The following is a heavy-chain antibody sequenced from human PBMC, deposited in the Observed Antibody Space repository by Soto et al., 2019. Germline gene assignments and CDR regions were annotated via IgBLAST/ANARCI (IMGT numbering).Heavy chain of an antibody. CDR2: INSDGSST. J-gene: IGHJ2*01. CDR3: ARGGSLNWYFEL. Sequence: EVQLVESGGGLVQPGGSLRLSCAASGFTFSSYWMHWVRQAPGKGLVWVSRINSDGSSTSYADSVKGRFTISRDKAKNTLYLQMNSLRAEDTAVYYCARGGSLNWYFELWGRGTLVTVSS. CDR1: GFTFSSYW. V-gene: IGHV3-74*01. D-gene: IGHD1-26*01.